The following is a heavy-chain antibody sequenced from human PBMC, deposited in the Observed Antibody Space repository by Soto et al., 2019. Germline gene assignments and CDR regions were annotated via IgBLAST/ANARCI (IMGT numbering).Heavy chain of an antibody. J-gene: IGHJ4*02. CDR2: ISSSSSYI. D-gene: IGHD6-19*01. V-gene: IGHV3-21*01. CDR3: ATMTRIAVAGYFDY. CDR1: GFTFSSYS. Sequence: PVGSLRLSCAASGFTFSSYSMNWVRQAPGKGLEWVSSISSSSSYIYYADSVKGRFTISRDNAKNSLYLQMNSLRAEDTAVYYCATMTRIAVAGYFDYWGQGTLVTVSS.